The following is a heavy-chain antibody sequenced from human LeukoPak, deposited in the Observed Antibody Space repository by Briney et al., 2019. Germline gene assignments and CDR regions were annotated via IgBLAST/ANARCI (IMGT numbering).Heavy chain of an antibody. CDR3: AALSRYGSGSFDY. J-gene: IGHJ4*02. CDR1: GFTFSSYE. Sequence: GGSLRLSCAASGFTFSSYEMNWVRQAPGKGLEWVSYISSSGSTIYYADSVEGRFTISRDNSKNTLYLQMNSLRAEDTAVYYCAALSRYGSGSFDYWGQGTLVTVSS. D-gene: IGHD3-10*01. V-gene: IGHV3-48*03. CDR2: ISSSGSTI.